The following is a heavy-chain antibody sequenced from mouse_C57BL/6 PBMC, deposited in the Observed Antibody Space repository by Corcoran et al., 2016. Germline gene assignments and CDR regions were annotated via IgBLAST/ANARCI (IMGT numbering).Heavy chain of an antibody. D-gene: IGHD1-1*01. CDR2: INPYNGGT. V-gene: IGHV1-19*01. CDR3: ARRDYYGSSSYVDY. Sequence: EVQLQQSGPVLVKPGASVKMSCKASGYTFTDYYMNWVKQSHGKSLEWIGVINPYNGGTSYNQKFKGKATLTVDKSSSTDYMEINSLTAEDSAVYYCARRDYYGSSSYVDYWGQGTTLTVSS. J-gene: IGHJ2*01. CDR1: GYTFTDYY.